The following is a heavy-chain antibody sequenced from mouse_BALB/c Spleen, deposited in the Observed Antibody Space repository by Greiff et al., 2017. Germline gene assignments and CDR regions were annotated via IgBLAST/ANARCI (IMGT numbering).Heavy chain of an antibody. D-gene: IGHD2-3*01. CDR2: ISYSGST. CDR3: ARYPIYDGYFFDY. CDR1: GDSITSGY. Sequence: EVMLVESGPSLVKPSQTLSLTCSVTGDSITSGYWNWIRKFPGNKLEYMGYISYSGSTYYNPSLKSRISITRDTSKNQYYLQLNSVTTEDTATYYCARYPIYDGYFFDYWGQGTTLTVSS. J-gene: IGHJ2*01. V-gene: IGHV3-8*02.